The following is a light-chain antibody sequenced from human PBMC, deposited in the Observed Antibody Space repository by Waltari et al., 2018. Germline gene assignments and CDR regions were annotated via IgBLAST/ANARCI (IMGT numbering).Light chain of an antibody. CDR1: SSDLRAYKF. J-gene: IGLJ2*01. CDR3: SSYTTTNIVV. Sequence: QSALTQPASVSGSPGQSITISCPGSSSDLRAYKFVSWYQQHPGKAPQLMIYDVSKRPSGVSNRFSGSKSGNTASLTIYGLQVEDEADYFCSSYTTTNIVVFGGGTELTVL. CDR2: DVS. V-gene: IGLV2-14*03.